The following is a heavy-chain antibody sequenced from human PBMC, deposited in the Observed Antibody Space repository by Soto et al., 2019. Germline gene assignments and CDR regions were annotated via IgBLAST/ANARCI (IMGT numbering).Heavy chain of an antibody. J-gene: IGHJ4*02. D-gene: IGHD2-2*02. CDR1: GYTFSGYY. V-gene: IGHV1-2*02. CDR3: ARGYRGPSDSD. Sequence: QVRLVQSGAEVKKPGASVKVSCTTSGYTFSGYYIHWVRQAPGQGLEWMAWINPDSGDTNYAQKFQGRVTLTRDTSVRTVYMELSGLRVDDTAMFYWARGYRGPSDSDWGQGTLVTVSS. CDR2: INPDSGDT.